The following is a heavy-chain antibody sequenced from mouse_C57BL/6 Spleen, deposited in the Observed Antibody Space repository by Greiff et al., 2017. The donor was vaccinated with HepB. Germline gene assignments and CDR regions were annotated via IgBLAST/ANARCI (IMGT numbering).Heavy chain of an antibody. D-gene: IGHD1-1*01. J-gene: IGHJ2*01. CDR2: IYPGDGDT. V-gene: IGHV1-82*01. Sequence: QVQLKESGPELVKPGASVKISCKASGYAFSSSWMNWVKQRPGKGLEWIGRIYPGDGDTNYNGKFKGKATLTADKSSSTAYMQLSSLTSEDSAVYFCAHITTVVATGGYWGQGTTLTVSS. CDR1: GYAFSSSW. CDR3: AHITTVVATGGY.